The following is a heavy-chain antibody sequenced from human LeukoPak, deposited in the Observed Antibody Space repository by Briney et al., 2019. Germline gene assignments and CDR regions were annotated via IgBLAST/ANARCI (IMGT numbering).Heavy chain of an antibody. Sequence: GGSLRLSCAASGFTFSSYSMNWVRQAPGKGLEWIGRTRNKDYSYSTEYAASVKGRFTISRDYSKNSMYLQMNSLMSEDTAVYYCTRGSVTAREFHDWGQGTLVTVSS. CDR3: TRGSVTAREFHD. D-gene: IGHD4-17*01. CDR1: GFTFSSYS. V-gene: IGHV3-72*01. J-gene: IGHJ4*02. CDR2: TRNKDYSYST.